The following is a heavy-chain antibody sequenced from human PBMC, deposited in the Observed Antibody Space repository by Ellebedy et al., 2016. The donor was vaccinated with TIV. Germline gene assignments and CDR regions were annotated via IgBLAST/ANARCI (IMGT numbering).Heavy chain of an antibody. CDR2: IKQDGSER. J-gene: IGHJ1*01. Sequence: GESLKIPXAASGFTLSDFWMSWVRQAPGKGLEWVANIKQDGSERYYADSVKGRFTISRDNAKNSLFLQMSNLRAEDTAVYYCARDIKWGQGTLVTVSS. CDR1: GFTLSDFW. V-gene: IGHV3-7*04. CDR3: ARDIK.